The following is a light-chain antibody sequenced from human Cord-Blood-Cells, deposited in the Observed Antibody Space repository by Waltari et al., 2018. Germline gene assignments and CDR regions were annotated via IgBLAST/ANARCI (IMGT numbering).Light chain of an antibody. J-gene: IGKJ5*01. CDR1: QSISSW. V-gene: IGKV1-5*03. CDR3: QQYNSYSPIT. CDR2: KAS. Sequence: DIQMTQSPSTLSASVGDRVTITCRASQSISSWLAWYQQKPGKAPKLLIYKASSLESGVPSRFSGSVSGTEFTLTICSLQPDDFATYYCQQYNSYSPITFGQGTRLEIK.